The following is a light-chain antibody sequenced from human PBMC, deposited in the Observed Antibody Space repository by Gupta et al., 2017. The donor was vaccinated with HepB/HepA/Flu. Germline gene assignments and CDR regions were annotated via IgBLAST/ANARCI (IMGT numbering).Light chain of an antibody. Sequence: QSALTQPASVSGSPGQSITISCTGSSSDVGSYNLASWYQQHPGKAPKLMIYEVSKRPSGVSNRFSGSKSGNTASLTSSGLQAEDEADYYCCSYAGRGVFGTGTKVTVL. CDR2: EVS. CDR1: SSDVGSYNL. CDR3: CSYAGRGV. V-gene: IGLV2-23*02. J-gene: IGLJ1*01.